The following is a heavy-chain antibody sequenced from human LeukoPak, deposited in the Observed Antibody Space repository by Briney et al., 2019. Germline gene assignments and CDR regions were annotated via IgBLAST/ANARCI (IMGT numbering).Heavy chain of an antibody. Sequence: GASVKVSCKASGGTFSSYAISWVRQAPGQGLEWMGGIIPIFGTANYAQKFQGRVTITADESTSTAYMELSSLRSEDTAVYYCARSDMGRYNWSDPWGQGTLVTVSS. CDR2: IIPIFGTA. CDR1: GGTFSSYA. J-gene: IGHJ5*02. D-gene: IGHD3-9*01. CDR3: ARSDMGRYNWSDP. V-gene: IGHV1-69*01.